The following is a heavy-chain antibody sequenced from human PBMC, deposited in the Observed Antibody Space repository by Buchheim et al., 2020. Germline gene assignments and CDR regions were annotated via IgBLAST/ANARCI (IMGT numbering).Heavy chain of an antibody. CDR3: AGEAIAVTGASFDI. Sequence: QVQLVESGGGVVQPGRSLRLSCAASGFTFSDYSMHWVRQAPGKGLEWVAFISYNGGAQYYADSVKGRFPLSRDTSKDTLSLKMDSLRAEDTAFYYCAGEAIAVTGASFDIWGQGT. CDR1: GFTFSDYS. V-gene: IGHV3-30-3*01. CDR2: ISYNGGAQ. D-gene: IGHD6-19*01. J-gene: IGHJ3*02.